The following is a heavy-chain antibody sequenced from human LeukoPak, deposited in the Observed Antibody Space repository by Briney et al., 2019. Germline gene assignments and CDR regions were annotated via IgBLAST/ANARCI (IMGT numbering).Heavy chain of an antibody. CDR2: ISSSSSTI. CDR1: GLAVSSNY. Sequence: PGGFLRLSCAASGLAVSSNYMSWVRQVPGKGLEWVSYISSSSSTIYYADSVKGRFTISRDNAKNSLYLQMNSLRAEDTAVYYCAREVENYYDSSGYYPLDYWGQGTLVTVSS. D-gene: IGHD3-22*01. V-gene: IGHV3-48*01. J-gene: IGHJ4*02. CDR3: AREVENYYDSSGYYPLDY.